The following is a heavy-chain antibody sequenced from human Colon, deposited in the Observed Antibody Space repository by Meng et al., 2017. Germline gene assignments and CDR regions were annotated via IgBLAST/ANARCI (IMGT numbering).Heavy chain of an antibody. V-gene: IGHV6-1*01. CDR2: TYYRSKYYN. D-gene: IGHD3-10*02. CDR1: GDSVSSNIAA. CDR3: ARDWGDVRGGFDF. J-gene: IGHJ4*02. Sequence: VQPQQPGPALVKPPQTPSLPCAISGDSVSSNIAAWNWIRQSPSRGLEWLGRTYYRSKYYNDYALSVKSRITINPDTSKNQFSLQLNSVTPEDTAIYYCARDWGDVRGGFDFWGQGTLVTVSS.